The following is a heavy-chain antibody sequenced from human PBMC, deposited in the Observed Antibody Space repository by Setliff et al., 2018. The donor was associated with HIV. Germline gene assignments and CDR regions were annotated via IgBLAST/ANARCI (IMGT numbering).Heavy chain of an antibody. Sequence: TCTVSGDSISNYYWSWVRQAPGHGLEWVGRINPKSGVTSYAQNFRARVTMTRDTSSTTAYMELSTLRSDDTALYYCARDLIRITPHGDLPFWGQGTLVTVSS. CDR1: GDSISNYY. CDR2: INPKSGVT. V-gene: IGHV1-2*06. D-gene: IGHD2-15*01. CDR3: ARDLIRITPHGDLPF. J-gene: IGHJ4*02.